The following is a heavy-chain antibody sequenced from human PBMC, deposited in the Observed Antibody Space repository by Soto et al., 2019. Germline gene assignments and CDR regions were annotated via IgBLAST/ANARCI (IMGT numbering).Heavy chain of an antibody. V-gene: IGHV1-18*01. CDR2: ISAYTDDP. Sequence: VASVKVSCKASGNTFTNFGVTWVRQAPGQGLEWMGWISAYTDDPNYAQKFQGRVTMTIDTSTSTAYLDLRSLTSDDTAVYYCARVIPGAEAWFDPWGQGTLVTVSS. CDR1: GNTFTNFG. D-gene: IGHD2-2*01. CDR3: ARVIPGAEAWFDP. J-gene: IGHJ5*02.